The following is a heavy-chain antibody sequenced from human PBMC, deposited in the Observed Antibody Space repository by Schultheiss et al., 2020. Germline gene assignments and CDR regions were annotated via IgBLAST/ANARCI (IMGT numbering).Heavy chain of an antibody. J-gene: IGHJ6*02. CDR3: ARDIVVVVAGNYYYYYYGMDV. Sequence: SVKVSCKASGGTFSSYAISWVRQAPGQGLEWMGGIIPIFGTANYAQKFQGRVTITADESTSTAYMELSSLRSEDTAVYYCARDIVVVVAGNYYYYYYGMDVWGQGTTVTVSS. CDR2: IIPIFGTA. D-gene: IGHD2-15*01. CDR1: GGTFSSYA. V-gene: IGHV1-69*13.